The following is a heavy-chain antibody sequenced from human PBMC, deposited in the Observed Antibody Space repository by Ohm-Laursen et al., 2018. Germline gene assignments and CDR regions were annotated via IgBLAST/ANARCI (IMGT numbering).Heavy chain of an antibody. CDR3: ARDRRAGAYDAIDV. J-gene: IGHJ3*01. D-gene: IGHD1-26*01. CDR1: GFTFSSHA. V-gene: IGHV3-23*01. CDR2: IGGSGGST. Sequence: GSLRLSCAASGFTFSSHAMSWVRQAPGKGLEWVSGIGGSGGSTYYADSVKGRFTISRDNSKNTLYLQMNSLRVEDTALYYCARDRRAGAYDAIDVWGHGTMVTVSS.